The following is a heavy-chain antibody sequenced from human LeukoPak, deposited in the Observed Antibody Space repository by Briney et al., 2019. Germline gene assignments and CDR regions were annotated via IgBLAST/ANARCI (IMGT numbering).Heavy chain of an antibody. J-gene: IGHJ6*03. CDR3: ARDPYSGTYSDYYYYYMDV. V-gene: IGHV3-23*01. CDR2: IPVNGGST. D-gene: IGHD1-26*01. CDR1: GFTFSNYA. Sequence: GGSLRLSCVASGFTFSNYAMSWVRQAPGKGLEWVSAIPVNGGSTYYADSVKGRFTISRDNSKNTLYLQMNSLRAEDTAVYYCARDPYSGTYSDYYYYYMDVWGKGTTVTVSS.